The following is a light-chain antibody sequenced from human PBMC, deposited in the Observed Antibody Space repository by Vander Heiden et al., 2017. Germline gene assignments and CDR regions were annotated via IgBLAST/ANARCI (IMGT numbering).Light chain of an antibody. Sequence: DIQMTQSPSSLSASVRDRVTITCRASQSISTYLNWYQQKPGKAPKLLIYAASNLQSGVPSRFTGSGSGTDFTLTISSLQPEDFATYYCQQSYNTPRTFGGGTNVEIK. CDR1: QSISTY. J-gene: IGKJ4*01. CDR3: QQSYNTPRT. CDR2: AAS. V-gene: IGKV1-39*01.